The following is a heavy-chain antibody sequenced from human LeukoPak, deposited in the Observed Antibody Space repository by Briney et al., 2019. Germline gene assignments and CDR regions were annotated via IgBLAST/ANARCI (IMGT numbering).Heavy chain of an antibody. V-gene: IGHV1-3*01. J-gene: IGHJ4*02. CDR1: GYTFTSYA. CDR3: ARINDFWSGYYEDDY. CDR2: INAGNGNT. Sequence: GASVKVSCKASGYTFTSYAMHWVRQAPGQRLEWMGWINAGNGNTKYSQKFQGRVTITRDTSASTAYMELSSLRSEDTAVYYCARINDFWSGYYEDDYWGQGTLVTVSS. D-gene: IGHD3-3*01.